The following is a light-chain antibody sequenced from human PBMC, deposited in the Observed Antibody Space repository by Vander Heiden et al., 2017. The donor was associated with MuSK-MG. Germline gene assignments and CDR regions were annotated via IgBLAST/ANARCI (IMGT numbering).Light chain of an antibody. CDR1: QGIRND. CDR3: LQRNSFPWT. CDR2: AAS. V-gene: IGKV1-17*01. J-gene: IGKJ1*01. Sequence: DIQMTQSPSSLSASVGDRVTITCRASQGIRNDFAWYQQIPGKAPKRLIYAASILQSGVPSRFSGSGSGTEFTLTISSLQPEDFATYYCLQRNSFPWTFGQGTKVEIK.